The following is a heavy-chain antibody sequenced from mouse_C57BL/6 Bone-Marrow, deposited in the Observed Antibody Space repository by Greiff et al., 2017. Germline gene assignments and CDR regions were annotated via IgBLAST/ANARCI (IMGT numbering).Heavy chain of an antibody. CDR3: AREGYHAYYFDY. D-gene: IGHD2-2*01. J-gene: IGHJ2*01. Sequence: EVHLVESGPVLVKPGASVKMSCKASGYTFTDYYMNWVKQSHGKSLEWIGVINPYNGGTSYNQKFKGKATLTVDKSSSTAYMELNSLTSEDSAVYYCAREGYHAYYFDYWGQGTTLTVSS. CDR1: GYTFTDYY. V-gene: IGHV1-19*01. CDR2: INPYNGGT.